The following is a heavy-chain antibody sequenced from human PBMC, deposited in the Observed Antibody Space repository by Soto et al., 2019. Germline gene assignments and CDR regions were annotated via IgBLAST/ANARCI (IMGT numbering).Heavy chain of an antibody. CDR2: VYHSGST. Sequence: QVQLQESGPGLVKPSETLSLTCTVSGDSISSYFWSWIRQPPGKGLEWIGCVYHSGSTNYSPSLKRRVSISVDTSKNQFSLRLTSVTAADTAVYYCARTYSSSYSRYPVYYGMEVWGQGTTVTVSS. J-gene: IGHJ6*02. CDR3: ARTYSSSYSRYPVYYGMEV. D-gene: IGHD3-22*01. CDR1: GDSISSYF. V-gene: IGHV4-59*01.